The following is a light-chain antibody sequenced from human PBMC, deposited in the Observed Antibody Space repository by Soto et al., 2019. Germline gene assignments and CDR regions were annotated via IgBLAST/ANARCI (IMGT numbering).Light chain of an antibody. CDR2: WAS. V-gene: IGKV4-1*01. J-gene: IGKJ4*01. CDR1: QSVLYTSNSKNY. Sequence: DIVMTQSPDSLAVSLGERATINCKSSQSVLYTSNSKNYLAWYQQKPGQPPKLLIYWASTRESGVPDRFSGSGSGTDFTLTISSLQAEDVAVYYCRQYYSSPQTFGGGTKVEIK. CDR3: RQYYSSPQT.